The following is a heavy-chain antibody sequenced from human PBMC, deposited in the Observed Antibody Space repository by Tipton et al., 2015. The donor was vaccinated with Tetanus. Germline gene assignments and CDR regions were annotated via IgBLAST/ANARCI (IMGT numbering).Heavy chain of an antibody. CDR3: AKGGGHSGSWSDYLDS. J-gene: IGHJ4*02. D-gene: IGHD6-13*01. CDR2: LSSTGTTI. CDR1: GFAFSDYY. V-gene: IGHV3-11*01. Sequence: SLRLSCEASGFAFSDYYMAWIRQAPGKGLEWVSYLSSTGTTIYHADSVKGRFTISRDNARNSMYLQMDSLRAEDTAVYYCAKGGGHSGSWSDYLDSWGQGTLVTVSS.